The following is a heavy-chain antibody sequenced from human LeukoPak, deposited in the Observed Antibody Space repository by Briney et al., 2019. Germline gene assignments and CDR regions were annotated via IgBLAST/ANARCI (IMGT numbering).Heavy chain of an antibody. Sequence: PGGSLRLSCTASGFTFSDYYMSWIRQSRGKGLEWVSYIISSGSTIYYADSVKGRFNICRDNAKNSLYMKMNSLRAEDTAVYYCARASGTIAAAGTWYYYGMDVWGQGTTVTVSS. D-gene: IGHD6-13*01. V-gene: IGHV3-11*01. CDR2: IISSGSTI. CDR1: GFTFSDYY. CDR3: ARASGTIAAAGTWYYYGMDV. J-gene: IGHJ6*02.